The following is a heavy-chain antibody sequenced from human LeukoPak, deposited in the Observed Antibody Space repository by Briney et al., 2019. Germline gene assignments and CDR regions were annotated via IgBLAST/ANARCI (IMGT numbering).Heavy chain of an antibody. Sequence: GGSLRLSCAVSGFTVSSNYMNWVRQAPGKGLEWVSIIYSGGSTYYADSVKGRCSISRDNPKNTLYLQMNSLRAEDTAVYYCARDDGAGGPFDYWGQGTLVSVSS. J-gene: IGHJ4*02. CDR3: ARDDGAGGPFDY. CDR1: GFTVSSNY. D-gene: IGHD3-10*01. V-gene: IGHV3-66*01. CDR2: IYSGGST.